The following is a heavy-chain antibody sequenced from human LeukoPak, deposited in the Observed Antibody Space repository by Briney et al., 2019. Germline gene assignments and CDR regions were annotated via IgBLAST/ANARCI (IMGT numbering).Heavy chain of an antibody. J-gene: IGHJ5*02. CDR2: INPSGGST. D-gene: IGHD3-3*01. CDR3: ARADLWNWFDP. V-gene: IGHV1-46*01. CDR1: GYTFTTYY. Sequence: GASVKVSCKASGYTFTTYYIHWVRQAPGQGLEWMGIINPSGGSTTYAQKFQGRVTMTRDTSTSTVYMELSSLRSEDTAVYYCARADLWNWFDPWGQGTLVTVSS.